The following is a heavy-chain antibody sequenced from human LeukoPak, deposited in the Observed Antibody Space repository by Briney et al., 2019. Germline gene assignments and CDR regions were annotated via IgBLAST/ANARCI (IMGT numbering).Heavy chain of an antibody. Sequence: GGSLRRSCAASGFTFSSYAMSWVRQAPGKGLEWVSAISGSGGSTYYADSVKGRFTISRDNSKNTLYLQMNSLRAEDTAVYYCAKEWNPAPVAAEYFQHWGQGTLVTVSS. D-gene: IGHD1-1*01. CDR2: ISGSGGST. CDR3: AKEWNPAPVAAEYFQH. J-gene: IGHJ1*01. CDR1: GFTFSSYA. V-gene: IGHV3-23*01.